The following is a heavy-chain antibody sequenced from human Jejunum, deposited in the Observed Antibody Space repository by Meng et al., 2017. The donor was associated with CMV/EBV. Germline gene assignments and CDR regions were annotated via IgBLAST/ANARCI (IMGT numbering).Heavy chain of an antibody. J-gene: IGHJ5*01. V-gene: IGHV3-74*01. CDR2: INSDATST. D-gene: IGHD5-12*01. Sequence: PSGFIFSSHWMHWVRQAPGTGLVWVSRINSDATSTSYADSVKGRFTITRDNAKDTLYLQMNSLRDEDLGVYYCTRGQSGYGRFDSWGQGTLVTVSS. CDR1: GFIFSSHW. CDR3: TRGQSGYGRFDS.